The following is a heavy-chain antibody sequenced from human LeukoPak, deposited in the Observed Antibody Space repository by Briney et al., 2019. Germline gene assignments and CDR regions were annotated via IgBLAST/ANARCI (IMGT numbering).Heavy chain of an antibody. D-gene: IGHD3-3*01. CDR3: ARVPDWSGDQTPFDY. Sequence: GESLKISCKGSGYSFTSYWIGWVRQMPGKGLEWMGIIYPGDSDTRYSPSFQGQVTISAGKSISTAYLQWSSLKASDTAMYYCARVPDWSGDQTPFDYWGQGTLVTVSS. V-gene: IGHV5-51*01. CDR1: GYSFTSYW. CDR2: IYPGDSDT. J-gene: IGHJ4*02.